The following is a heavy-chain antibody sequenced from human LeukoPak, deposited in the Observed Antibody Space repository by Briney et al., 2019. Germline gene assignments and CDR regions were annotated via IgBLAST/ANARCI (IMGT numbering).Heavy chain of an antibody. J-gene: IGHJ3*02. Sequence: SETLSLTCTVSGDSIRSSLYFWAWIRQPPGKGLEWIGHIYYSGNTYYNPSLESRVTISVDTSKNQFSLKLRSVTAADTAVYYCARSHAPYYDSRKAAPQRHGFDIWGQGTMVTVSS. CDR2: IYYSGNT. CDR1: GDSIRSSLYF. D-gene: IGHD3-22*01. V-gene: IGHV4-39*01. CDR3: ARSHAPYYDSRKAAPQRHGFDI.